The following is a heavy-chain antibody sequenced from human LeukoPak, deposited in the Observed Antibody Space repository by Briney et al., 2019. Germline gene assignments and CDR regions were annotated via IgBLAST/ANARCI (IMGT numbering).Heavy chain of an antibody. V-gene: IGHV4-4*07. D-gene: IGHD2-21*02. CDR2: IYSSGST. CDR3: ARDPCGGDCYRYFDY. J-gene: IGHJ4*02. CDR1: GGSISSYY. Sequence: SETLSLTCTVSGGSISSYYGSWIRQPAGKGLEWIGRIYSSGSTNYNPSLKSRVTLSVDTSKNQFSLKLSSVTAADTAVYYCARDPCGGDCYRYFDYWGQGTLVTVSS.